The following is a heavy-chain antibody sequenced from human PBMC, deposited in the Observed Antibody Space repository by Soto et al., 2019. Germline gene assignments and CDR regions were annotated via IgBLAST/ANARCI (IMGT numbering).Heavy chain of an antibody. CDR1: GFIVSSNY. CDR2: IFGGGST. Sequence: EVQLVATGGGLIQPGGSLRLSCAASGFIVSSNYMNWVRQAPGKGLEWLSCIFGGGSTYYADSVEGRFTISRDNSKNTVYLQMNSLRAEDTAVYYCAKASTVTTFSVDYYYYGMDVWGQGTTVTVSS. J-gene: IGHJ6*02. V-gene: IGHV3-53*02. CDR3: AKASTVTTFSVDYYYYGMDV. D-gene: IGHD4-4*01.